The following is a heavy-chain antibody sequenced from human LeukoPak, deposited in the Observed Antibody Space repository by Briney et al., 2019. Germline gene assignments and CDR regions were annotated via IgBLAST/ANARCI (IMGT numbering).Heavy chain of an antibody. CDR3: ARDSSPRADYSAAFDI. D-gene: IGHD2-15*01. V-gene: IGHV3-30-3*01. J-gene: IGHJ3*02. CDR1: GFTFSSYA. Sequence: GGSLRVSCAASGFTFSSYAMHWVRQAPGKGLEWVAVISYDGSNKYYADSVKGRFTISRDNSKNTLYLQMNSLRAEDTAVYYCARDSSPRADYSAAFDIWGQGTMVTVSS. CDR2: ISYDGSNK.